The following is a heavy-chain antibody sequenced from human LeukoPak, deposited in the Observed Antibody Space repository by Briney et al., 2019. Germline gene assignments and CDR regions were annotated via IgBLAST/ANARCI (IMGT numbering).Heavy chain of an antibody. Sequence: ASVKVSFKASGGTFIYYAFGWVRQAPGQGLEWMGEITPIFGTTNYAQKFQGRITLTADEPTSTAYMELSSLRSDDTAIYYCARGDFYDSAVREPFDIWGQGTLVVVSS. CDR1: GGTFIYYA. CDR3: ARGDFYDSAVREPFDI. J-gene: IGHJ3*02. V-gene: IGHV1-69*13. CDR2: ITPIFGTT. D-gene: IGHD3-10*02.